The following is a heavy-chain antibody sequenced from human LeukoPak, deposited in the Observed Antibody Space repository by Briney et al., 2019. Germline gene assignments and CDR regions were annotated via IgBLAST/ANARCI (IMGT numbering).Heavy chain of an antibody. Sequence: GGSLRLSCAASGFTFSSYSMNRVRQAPGKGLEWVSSISSSSSYIYYADSVKGRFTISRDNAKNSLYLQMDSLRAEDTAVYYCARDSSIAVAGTGFDYWGQGTLVTVSS. D-gene: IGHD6-19*01. CDR1: GFTFSSYS. CDR3: ARDSSIAVAGTGFDY. CDR2: ISSSSSYI. J-gene: IGHJ4*02. V-gene: IGHV3-21*01.